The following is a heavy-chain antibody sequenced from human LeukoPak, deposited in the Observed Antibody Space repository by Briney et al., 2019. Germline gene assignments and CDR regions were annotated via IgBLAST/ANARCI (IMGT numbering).Heavy chain of an antibody. Sequence: GGSLRLSCAASGFTFSSYWMHWVRQAPGKGLVWVSRINSDGSSTSYADSVKGRFTISRDNAKNTLYLQMNSLRAEDTAVYYCVRQTVSGATYFDFWGQGTLVTVSA. CDR1: GFTFSSYW. CDR2: INSDGSST. D-gene: IGHD1-26*01. J-gene: IGHJ4*02. CDR3: VRQTVSGATYFDF. V-gene: IGHV3-74*01.